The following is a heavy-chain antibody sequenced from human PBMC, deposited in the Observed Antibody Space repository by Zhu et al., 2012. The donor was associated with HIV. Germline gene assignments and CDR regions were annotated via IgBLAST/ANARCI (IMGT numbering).Heavy chain of an antibody. Sequence: QVQLQESGPGLVKPSETLSLTCTVSGDSVSSGSYYWSWIRQSPGKGLEWVGYIYYTGSANYNPSLKGRLTISVETSKNQFSLKLSSVTAADTAVYYCARVSLAVTGLDYFDYWSQGTLVTVSS. D-gene: IGHD6-19*01. J-gene: IGHJ4*02. V-gene: IGHV4-61*01. CDR1: GDSVSSGSYY. CDR2: IYYTGSA. CDR3: ARVSLAVTGLDYFDY.